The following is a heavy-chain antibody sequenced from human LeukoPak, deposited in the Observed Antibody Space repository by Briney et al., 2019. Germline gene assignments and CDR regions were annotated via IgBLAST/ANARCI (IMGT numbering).Heavy chain of an antibody. CDR2: ISYDGSNK. J-gene: IGHJ4*02. CDR1: GFTFSYYT. CDR3: ARVLNYYDSSGYYFSY. D-gene: IGHD3-22*01. V-gene: IGHV3-30-3*01. Sequence: GGSLRLSCAASGFTFSYYTMHWVRQAPGKGLEWVAVISYDGSNKYYADSVKGRFTISRDNSKNTLYLQMNSLRAEDTAVYNCARVLNYYDSSGYYFSYWGQGTLVTVSS.